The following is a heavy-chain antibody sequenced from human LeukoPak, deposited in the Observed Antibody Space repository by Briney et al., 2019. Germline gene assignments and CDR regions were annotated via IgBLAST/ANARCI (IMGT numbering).Heavy chain of an antibody. CDR2: INHSGST. J-gene: IGHJ4*02. CDR1: GGSFSGYY. Sequence: SETLSLTCAVYGGSFSGYYWSWIRQPPGKGLEWIGEINHSGSTNYNPSLKSRVTISVDTSKNQFSLKLSSVTAADTAVYYCARQLGSAVPAGWGQGTLVTVSS. D-gene: IGHD6-13*01. V-gene: IGHV4-34*01. CDR3: ARQLGSAVPAG.